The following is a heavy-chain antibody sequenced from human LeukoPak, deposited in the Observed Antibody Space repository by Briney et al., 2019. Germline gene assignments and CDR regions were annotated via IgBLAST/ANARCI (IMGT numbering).Heavy chain of an antibody. V-gene: IGHV3-23*01. J-gene: IGHJ3*02. D-gene: IGHD3-10*01. CDR3: AKVRRSDDAFDI. CDR2: ISGSGGST. CDR1: GFTFSSYA. Sequence: SGGSLRLSCAASGFTFSSYAMSWVRQAPGKGLEWVSAISGSGGSTYYADSVKGQFTISRDNSKNTLYLQMNSLRAEDTAVYYCAKVRRSDDAFDIWGQGTMVTVSS.